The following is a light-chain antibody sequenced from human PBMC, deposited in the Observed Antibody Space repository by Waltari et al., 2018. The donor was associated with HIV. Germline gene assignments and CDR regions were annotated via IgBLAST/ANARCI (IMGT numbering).Light chain of an antibody. V-gene: IGLV2-23*02. CDR1: SSDVGSYNL. CDR3: CSYAGSNTWV. CDR2: GVS. J-gene: IGLJ3*02. Sequence: QSALTQPASVSGSPGQSITISCTGTSSDVGSYNLVSWYQQHTGKAPKLIIYGVSKRPSVVSNRFSGSKSGNMASLTISGLQAEVEADYSCCSYAGSNTWVFGGGTKLTVL.